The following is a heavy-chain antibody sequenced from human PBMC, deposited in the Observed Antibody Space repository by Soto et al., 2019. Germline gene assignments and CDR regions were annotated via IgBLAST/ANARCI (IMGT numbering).Heavy chain of an antibody. Sequence: QVQQVQSGPEVKKPGSSVEVSCKASGGSFRSDVFSWLRQAPGQGLEWMGRIIPIFGAANYAQKFQDRVTITADEASSTVYMELSSLTSDDTAVYYCARDPGQDCSTTSCYHRGWFDPWGQGTLVTVSS. V-gene: IGHV1-69*18. CDR1: GGSFRSDV. CDR3: ARDPGQDCSTTSCYHRGWFDP. D-gene: IGHD2-2*01. CDR2: IIPIFGAA. J-gene: IGHJ5*02.